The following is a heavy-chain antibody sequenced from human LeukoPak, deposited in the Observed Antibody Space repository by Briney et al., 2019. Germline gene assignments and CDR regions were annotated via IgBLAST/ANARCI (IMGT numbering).Heavy chain of an antibody. CDR1: GFTVSSNY. CDR2: IYSGGST. Sequence: GGSLRLSCAASGFTVSSNYMSWVRQAPGKGLEWVSVIYSGGSTYYADSVKGRFTISRGNSKNTLYLQMNSLRAEDTAVYYCASRYSSSWYYYWGQGTLVTVSS. D-gene: IGHD6-13*01. CDR3: ASRYSSSWYYY. V-gene: IGHV3-53*01. J-gene: IGHJ4*02.